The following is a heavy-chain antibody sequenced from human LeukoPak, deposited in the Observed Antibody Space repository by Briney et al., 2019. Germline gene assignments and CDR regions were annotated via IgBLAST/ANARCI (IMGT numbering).Heavy chain of an antibody. D-gene: IGHD2-2*01. Sequence: PSETLSLTCTVSGGSISSYYWSWIRQPPGRGLEWIGYIYTSGSTNYNPSLKSRVTISVDTSKNQFSLKLSSVTAADTAVYYCARYCSSTSCAWYFDLWGRGTLVTVSS. CDR1: GGSISSYY. CDR3: ARYCSSTSCAWYFDL. V-gene: IGHV4-4*09. J-gene: IGHJ2*01. CDR2: IYTSGST.